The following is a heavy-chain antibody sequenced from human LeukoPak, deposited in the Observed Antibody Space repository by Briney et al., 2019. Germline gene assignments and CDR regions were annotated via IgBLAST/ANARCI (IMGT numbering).Heavy chain of an antibody. J-gene: IGHJ5*02. CDR2: IYYSGST. V-gene: IGHV4-59*08. Sequence: PSETLSLTCTVSGGSISSYYWSWIRQPPGKGLEWIGYIYYSGSTNYNPSLKSRVTISVDTSKNQFSLKLSSVTAADTAVYYCARSRGQLPRSSWFDPWGQGTLVTVSS. CDR3: ARSRGQLPRSSWFDP. CDR1: GGSISSYY. D-gene: IGHD1-26*01.